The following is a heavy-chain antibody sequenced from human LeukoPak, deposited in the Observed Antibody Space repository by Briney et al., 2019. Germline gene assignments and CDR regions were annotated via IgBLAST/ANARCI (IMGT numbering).Heavy chain of an antibody. CDR3: ARGTYYYDSSGYYYGYYYYGMDV. Sequence: SVKVSCKASGGTFSSCAISWVRQAPGQWLELMAGSIPIFGTANYAQKFQGRVTITADESTSTAYMELSSLRSEDTAVYYCARGTYYYDSSGYYYGYYYYGMDVWGQGTTVTVSS. CDR2: SIPIFGTA. J-gene: IGHJ6*02. V-gene: IGHV1-69*13. CDR1: GGTFSSCA. D-gene: IGHD3-22*01.